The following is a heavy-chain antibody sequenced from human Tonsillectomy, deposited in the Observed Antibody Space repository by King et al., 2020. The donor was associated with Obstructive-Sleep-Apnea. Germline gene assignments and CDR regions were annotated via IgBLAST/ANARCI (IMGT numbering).Heavy chain of an antibody. J-gene: IGHJ4*02. D-gene: IGHD3-10*01. CDR2: IYYSGRT. Sequence: QLQESGPGLVKPSETLSLTCTVSGGSVSNRDYYWGWIRQPQGKGLGWIGYIYYSGRTYDNPSLKSRVTISIDTSKNQFSLKLSSVTAADTAVYYCARDSGPWGQGTLVTVSS. CDR3: ARDSGP. CDR1: GGSVSNRDYY. V-gene: IGHV4-39*07.